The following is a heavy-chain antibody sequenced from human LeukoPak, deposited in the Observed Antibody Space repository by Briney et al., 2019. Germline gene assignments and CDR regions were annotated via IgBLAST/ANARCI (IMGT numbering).Heavy chain of an antibody. Sequence: SETLSLTCAVYGGSFSDYYWTWIRQTPGKGLEWIGQISHSGTTSYNPSLKSRVTMSVDTSKNQFSLKSTSVTAADTAVYYCARGCPGYWGQGTLVTVSS. CDR1: GGSFSDYY. J-gene: IGHJ4*02. V-gene: IGHV4-34*01. CDR3: ARGCPGY. CDR2: ISHSGTT.